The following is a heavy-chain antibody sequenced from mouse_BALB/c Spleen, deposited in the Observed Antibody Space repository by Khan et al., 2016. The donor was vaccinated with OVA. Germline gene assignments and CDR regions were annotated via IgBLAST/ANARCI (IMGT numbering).Heavy chain of an antibody. CDR3: ARSAYGNFAY. D-gene: IGHD2-1*01. J-gene: IGHJ3*01. CDR1: GFTFSTYA. Sequence: EVELVESGGGLVKPGGSLKLSCAASGFTFSTYAMSWVRQTPERRLEWVATVNSDGDYTFYPDNVTGRLTISRDNAKNTLYLQMSSLRSEDTAMYYCARSAYGNFAYWGQGTLVTVSA. CDR2: VNSDGDYT. V-gene: IGHV5-9-3*01.